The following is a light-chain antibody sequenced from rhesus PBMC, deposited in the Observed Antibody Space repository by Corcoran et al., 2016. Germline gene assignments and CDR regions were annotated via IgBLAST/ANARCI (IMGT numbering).Light chain of an antibody. V-gene: IGKV1-18*01. Sequence: DIQMTLSPSSLSASVGDKVTITCRASQGITSWLAWYQQKPGKAPKLLIFAASKLQSGVPTRFRGGGSGTDYTLTISRLQPEDFATYYCRQGYNTPRTFGRGTKVEIK. J-gene: IGKJ1*01. CDR3: RQGYNTPRT. CDR1: QGITSW. CDR2: AAS.